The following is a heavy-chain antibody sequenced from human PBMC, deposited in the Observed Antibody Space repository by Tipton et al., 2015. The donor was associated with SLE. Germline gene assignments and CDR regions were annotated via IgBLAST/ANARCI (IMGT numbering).Heavy chain of an antibody. CDR2: IILIFGTA. CDR1: GGTFSSYA. D-gene: IGHD2-21*02. J-gene: IGHJ4*02. V-gene: IGHV1-69*01. Sequence: QSGAEVKKPGSSVKVSCKASGGTFSSYAISWVRQAPGQGLEWMGGIILIFGTANYAQKFQGRVTITAAESTSTAYMELSSLRAEDTAGYYCARAYCGGDCYSGYYFDYWGQGTLVTVSS. CDR3: ARAYCGGDCYSGYYFDY.